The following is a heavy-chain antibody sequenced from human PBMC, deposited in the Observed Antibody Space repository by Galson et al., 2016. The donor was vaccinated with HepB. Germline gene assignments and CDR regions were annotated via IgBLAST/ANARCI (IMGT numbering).Heavy chain of an antibody. CDR3: ARVKWLRSPFGM. V-gene: IGHV1-46*03. CDR2: INPSGGST. D-gene: IGHD5-12*01. J-gene: IGHJ3*02. Sequence: SVKVSCKASGYSFTGYYMHWVRQAPGQGLEWMGMINPSGGSTTYRQKFLGRVTMTRDMSTSTVYMELRSLRSEDTAVYYCARVKWLRSPFGMWGQGTMVTVSS. CDR1: GYSFTGYY.